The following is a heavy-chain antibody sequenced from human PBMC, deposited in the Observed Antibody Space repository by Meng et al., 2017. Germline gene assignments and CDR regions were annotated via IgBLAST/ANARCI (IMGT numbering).Heavy chain of an antibody. V-gene: IGHV3-23*01. J-gene: IGHJ4*02. CDR2: ISGSADSI. CDR1: GFTFSGHA. Sequence: GESLKISCAASGFTFSGHAMTWVRQAPGKGLEWVSSISGSADSIYYADSVKGRFTISRDNSKNTLFLHMNSLRTGDTAVYYCARGLRIGPDYWGQGTLVTXSS. CDR3: ARGLRIGPDY. D-gene: IGHD3/OR15-3a*01.